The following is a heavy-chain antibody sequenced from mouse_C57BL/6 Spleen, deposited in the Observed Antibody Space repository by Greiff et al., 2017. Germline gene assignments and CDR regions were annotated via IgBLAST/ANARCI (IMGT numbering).Heavy chain of an antibody. J-gene: IGHJ4*01. CDR1: GFTFSDYY. CDR2: ISNGGGST. CDR3: ARYDYDVTYAMDY. V-gene: IGHV5-12*01. D-gene: IGHD2-4*01. Sequence: EVKLMESGGGLVQPGGSLKLSCAASGFTFSDYYMYWVRQTPEKRLEWVAYISNGGGSTYYPDTVKGRFTISRDNAKNTLYLQMSRLKSEDTAMYYCARYDYDVTYAMDYWGQGTSVTVSS.